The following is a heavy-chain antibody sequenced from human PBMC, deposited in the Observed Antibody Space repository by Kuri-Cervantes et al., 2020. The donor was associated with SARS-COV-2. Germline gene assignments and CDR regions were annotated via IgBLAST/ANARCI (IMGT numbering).Heavy chain of an antibody. Sequence: LRLSCTVSGGSISSGDYYWSWIRQHPGKGLEWIGNIYYSGTTYYSPSLKSRVTISVDTSKNQFSLKVSSVTAADTAVYYCARHPLITLKEGWFDPWGQGTLVTVSS. D-gene: IGHD3-22*01. CDR2: IYYSGTT. CDR3: ARHPLITLKEGWFDP. V-gene: IGHV4-31*03. CDR1: GGSISSGDYY. J-gene: IGHJ5*02.